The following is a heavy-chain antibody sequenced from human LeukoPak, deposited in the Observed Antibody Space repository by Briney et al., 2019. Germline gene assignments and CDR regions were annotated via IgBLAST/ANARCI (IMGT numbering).Heavy chain of an antibody. V-gene: IGHV3-74*01. D-gene: IGHD6-6*01. J-gene: IGHJ6*03. Sequence: GGSLRLSCAASGFTFSSYWMHWVRQAPGKGLVWVSRINSDGSSTSYADSVKGRFTISRDNAKNTLYLQMNSLRAEDTAVYYCASAGGQLGDYYYYYYMDVWGKGTTVTVSS. CDR2: INSDGSST. CDR3: ASAGGQLGDYYYYYYMDV. CDR1: GFTFSSYW.